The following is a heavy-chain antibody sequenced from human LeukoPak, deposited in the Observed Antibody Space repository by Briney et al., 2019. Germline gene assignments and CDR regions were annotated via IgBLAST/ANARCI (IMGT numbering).Heavy chain of an antibody. J-gene: IGHJ4*02. Sequence: GGSLRLSSAPSGFTFDEYVMHWGPQPPQHSLERDSGISWKRGSIGYADSVKGRVTISRDNAKYSLYLQMNSLRAEDMALYYCAKDKGDGYNYIASIDYWGQGTLVTVSS. V-gene: IGHV3-9*03. CDR3: AKDKGDGYNYIASIDY. CDR1: GFTFDEYV. CDR2: ISWKRGSI. D-gene: IGHD5-24*01.